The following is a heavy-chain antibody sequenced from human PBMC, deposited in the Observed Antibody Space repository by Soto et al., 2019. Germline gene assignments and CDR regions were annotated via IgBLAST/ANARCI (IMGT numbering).Heavy chain of an antibody. D-gene: IGHD6-19*01. V-gene: IGHV4-4*07. CDR2: IYTSASI. Sequence: SETLSLTCSVSGADINTYSWTWIRQPAGKGLEWIGRIYTSASINYNPSLRGRVTLSVDTSTNQVSLKLASVTAADTAVYYCARDREAGYNFYYGMDVWGQGTTVTAP. CDR3: ARDREAGYNFYYGMDV. J-gene: IGHJ6*02. CDR1: GADINTYS.